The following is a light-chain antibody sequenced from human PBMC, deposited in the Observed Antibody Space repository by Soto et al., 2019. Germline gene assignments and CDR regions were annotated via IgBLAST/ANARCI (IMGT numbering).Light chain of an antibody. V-gene: IGKV3-11*01. CDR1: QSVSSY. CDR2: DAS. Sequence: EIVLTQSPATLSLSPGARATLSCRGSQSVSSYLAWYQQKPGQAPRLLIYDASDRATGIPGRFSGSGSGTDFTLTISSLEPEDFAVYYCQQHSNWPPITFGQGTRLEIK. J-gene: IGKJ5*01. CDR3: QQHSNWPPIT.